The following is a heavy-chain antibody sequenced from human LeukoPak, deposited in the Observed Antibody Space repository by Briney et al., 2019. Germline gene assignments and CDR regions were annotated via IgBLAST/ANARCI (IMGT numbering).Heavy chain of an antibody. CDR1: GGTFSSYA. CDR3: AKQEGDRTGTTFDY. CDR2: IIPIFGTA. D-gene: IGHD1-7*01. V-gene: IGHV1-69*01. J-gene: IGHJ4*02. Sequence: SVKVSCKASGGTFSSYAISWVRQAPGQGLEWMGGIIPIFGTANYAQKFQGRVTITADESTSTAYMELSSLRSEDTAVYYCAKQEGDRTGTTFDYWGQGTLVTVSP.